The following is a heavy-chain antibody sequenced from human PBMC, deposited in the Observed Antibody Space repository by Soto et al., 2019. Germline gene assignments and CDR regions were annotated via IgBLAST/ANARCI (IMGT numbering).Heavy chain of an antibody. CDR2: ISGSGGST. V-gene: IGHV3-23*01. CDR3: AKDRGDIVVVVAATPY. CDR1: GFTFSSYA. Sequence: EVQLLESGGGLVQPGGSLRLSCAASGFTFSSYAMSWVRQAPGKALEWVSAISGSGGSTYYADSVKGRFTISRDNSKNTLYLQMNSLRAEDTAVYYCAKDRGDIVVVVAATPYWGQGTLVTVSS. D-gene: IGHD2-15*01. J-gene: IGHJ4*02.